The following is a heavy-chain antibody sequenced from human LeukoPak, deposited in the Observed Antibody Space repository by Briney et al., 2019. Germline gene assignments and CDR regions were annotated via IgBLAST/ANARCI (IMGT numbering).Heavy chain of an antibody. V-gene: IGHV3-23*01. CDR2: ISGSGGST. Sequence: PGGSLRLSCAASGFTFSSYAMSWVRQAPGKGLEWVSAISGSGGSTYYADSVKGRFTISRDNSKNTLYLQMNSLRAEDTAVYYCAKDRSPRRAGCWFDPWGQGTLVTVSS. J-gene: IGHJ5*02. D-gene: IGHD3-10*01. CDR3: AKDRSPRRAGCWFDP. CDR1: GFTFSSYA.